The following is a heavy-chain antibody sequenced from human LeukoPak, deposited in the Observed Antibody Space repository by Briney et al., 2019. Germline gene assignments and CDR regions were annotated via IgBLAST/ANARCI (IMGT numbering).Heavy chain of an antibody. CDR3: AKEAGDYGQY. V-gene: IGHV3-33*06. Sequence: GGSLRLSCAASGFIFSNYDMHWVRQAPGKGLEWVAVIWYDGSDKHYADSVQGRFTISRDNSKNSLYLQMNSLRAEDTAVYYCAKEAGDYGQYWGQGTLVTVSS. CDR2: IWYDGSDK. D-gene: IGHD4-17*01. CDR1: GFIFSNYD. J-gene: IGHJ4*02.